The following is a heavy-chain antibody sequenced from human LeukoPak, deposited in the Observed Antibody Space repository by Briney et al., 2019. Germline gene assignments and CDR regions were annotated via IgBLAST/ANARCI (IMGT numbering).Heavy chain of an antibody. Sequence: SVRASCKASGGTFSSYAISWVRQAPGQGLEWMGGIIPIFGTANYAQKFQGRVTITADESTSTAYMELSSLRSEDTAVYYCAREAYCGGDCSDEDWFDPWGQGTLVTVSS. D-gene: IGHD2-21*01. V-gene: IGHV1-69*13. CDR3: AREAYCGGDCSDEDWFDP. CDR1: GGTFSSYA. CDR2: IIPIFGTA. J-gene: IGHJ5*02.